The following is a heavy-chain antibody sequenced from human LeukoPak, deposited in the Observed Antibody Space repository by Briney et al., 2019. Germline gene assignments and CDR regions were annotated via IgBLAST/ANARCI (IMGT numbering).Heavy chain of an antibody. CDR1: GYTFTGYH. CDR3: ARVDYYDFHFDY. J-gene: IGHJ4*02. V-gene: IGHV1-2*02. Sequence: ASVKVSCKASGYTFTGYHMHWVRQAPGQGLEWMGWINPNSGGTNYAQKFQGRVTMTRDTFITTAYMELSRLRSDDTALYYCARVDYYDFHFDYWGQGTLVTVSS. D-gene: IGHD3-22*01. CDR2: INPNSGGT.